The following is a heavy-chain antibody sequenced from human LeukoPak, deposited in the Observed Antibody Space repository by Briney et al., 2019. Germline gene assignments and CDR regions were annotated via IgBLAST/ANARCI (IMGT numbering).Heavy chain of an antibody. CDR2: INPNSGGT. V-gene: IGHV1-2*02. CDR3: ARDTRDSSGYSDAFDI. Sequence: ASVKVSCKASGYTFTGYYTHWVRQAPGQGLEWMGWINPNSGGTNYAQKFQGRVTMTRDTSISTAYMELSRLRSDDTAVYYCARDTRDSSGYSDAFDIWGQGTMVTVSS. D-gene: IGHD3-22*01. J-gene: IGHJ3*02. CDR1: GYTFTGYY.